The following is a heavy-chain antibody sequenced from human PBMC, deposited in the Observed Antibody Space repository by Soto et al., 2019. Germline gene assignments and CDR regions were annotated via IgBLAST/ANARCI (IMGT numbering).Heavy chain of an antibody. V-gene: IGHV4-31*03. CDR3: ASGHYYYGMDV. CDR1: GGSISSGVYY. J-gene: IGHJ6*02. Sequence: SETLSLTCTVSGGSISSGVYYWSWIRQHPGKGLEWIGYIYYSGSTYYNPSLKSRVTISVDTSKNQFSLKLSSVTAADTAVYYCASGHYYYGMDVWGQGTTVTVS. CDR2: IYYSGST.